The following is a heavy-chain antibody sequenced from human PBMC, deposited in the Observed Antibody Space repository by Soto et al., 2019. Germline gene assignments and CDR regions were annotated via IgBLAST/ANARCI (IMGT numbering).Heavy chain of an antibody. CDR2: IYYSGTT. D-gene: IGHD5-18*01. CDR1: GGSISSYY. CDR3: ARRYGYSFDY. Sequence: QVQLQESGPGLVKPSETLSLTCTVSGGSISSYYWSWIRQPPGKGLEWIGYIYYSGTTNYNPSLKIRVTISVDTSKNQLSLKLSSVTAADTAVYYCARRYGYSFDYWGQGTLVTVSS. J-gene: IGHJ4*02. V-gene: IGHV4-59*08.